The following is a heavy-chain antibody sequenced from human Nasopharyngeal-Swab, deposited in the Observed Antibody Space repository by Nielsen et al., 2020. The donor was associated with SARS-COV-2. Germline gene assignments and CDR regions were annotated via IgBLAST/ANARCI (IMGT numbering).Heavy chain of an antibody. CDR2: ISGSGGST. Sequence: GESLKISCAASGFTFSSYAMSWVRQAPGKGLEWVSAISGSGGSTYYADSVKGRFTISRDNSKNTLYLQMNILRAEDTAVYHCAKGSGSYYRDVWGQGTTVTVSS. CDR1: GFTFSSYA. CDR3: AKGSGSYYRDV. V-gene: IGHV3-23*01. J-gene: IGHJ6*02. D-gene: IGHD3-10*01.